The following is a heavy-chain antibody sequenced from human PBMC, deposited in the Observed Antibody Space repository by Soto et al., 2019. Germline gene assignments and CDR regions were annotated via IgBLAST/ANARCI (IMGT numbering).Heavy chain of an antibody. CDR1: GYLISSGYY. CDR3: ARDLSSGYDSYYFAY. CDR2: IDYSGKT. Sequence: PSETLSLTCSVSGYLISSGYYWGWVRQTPGKGLEWLGSIDYSGKTYKNPSLKSRVSASVDLSQNQFSLNLRSVTAADTAVCFCARDLSSGYDSYYFAYWGQGTLVTVSS. V-gene: IGHV4-38-2*02. D-gene: IGHD3-22*01. J-gene: IGHJ4*02.